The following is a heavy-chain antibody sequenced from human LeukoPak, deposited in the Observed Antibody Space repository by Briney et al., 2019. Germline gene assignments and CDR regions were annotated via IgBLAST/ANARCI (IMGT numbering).Heavy chain of an antibody. V-gene: IGHV5-51*01. D-gene: IGHD3-10*01. J-gene: IGHJ4*02. Sequence: ESLKISCKXSGYSFTSYWIGWVRPVPGKGLEWMGIIYPGDSDTRYSPSFQGQVTISADKSISTAYLQWSSLKASDTAMYYCARHVGPSDVPIRGAAPTSIDYWGQGTLVTVSS. CDR1: GYSFTSYW. CDR2: IYPGDSDT. CDR3: ARHVGPSDVPIRGAAPTSIDY.